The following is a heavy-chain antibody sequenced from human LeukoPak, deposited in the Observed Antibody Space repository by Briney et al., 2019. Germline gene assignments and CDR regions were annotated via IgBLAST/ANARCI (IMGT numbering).Heavy chain of an antibody. V-gene: IGHV5-51*01. CDR2: IYPGDSDT. J-gene: IGHJ4*02. CDR1: GYSFTSYW. CDR3: ARSSVTPDFDY. D-gene: IGHD6-25*01. Sequence: GESLNISCKGSGYSFTSYWIGWVRQMPGKGLEWMGIIYPGDSDTRYSPSFQGQVTISADKSISTAYLQWSSLKASDTAMYYSARSSVTPDFDYWGQGTLVTVSS.